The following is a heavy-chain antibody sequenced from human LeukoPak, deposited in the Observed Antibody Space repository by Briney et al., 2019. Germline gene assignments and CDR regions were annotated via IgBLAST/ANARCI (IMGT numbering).Heavy chain of an antibody. V-gene: IGHV3-30*02. D-gene: IGHD6-13*01. CDR3: AKDRPSYSSSGRLFDY. Sequence: GGSLRLSCAASGFTFSSYGMHWVRQAPGKGLKWVAFIRYDGSNKYYADSVKGRFTISRDNSKNTLYLQMNSLRAEDTAVYYCAKDRPSYSSSGRLFDYWGQGTLVTVSS. CDR2: IRYDGSNK. J-gene: IGHJ4*02. CDR1: GFTFSSYG.